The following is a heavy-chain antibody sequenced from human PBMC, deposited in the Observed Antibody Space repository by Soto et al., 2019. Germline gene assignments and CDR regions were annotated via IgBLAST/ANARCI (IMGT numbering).Heavy chain of an antibody. V-gene: IGHV3-30*18. CDR1: GFTFRTYG. J-gene: IGHJ6*02. CDR3: AKGGNWNTNYGMDV. D-gene: IGHD1-20*01. CDR2: ISFDGSNQ. Sequence: QVQLVESGGGVVQPGKSLRLSCVGSGFTFRTYGMRWVRQAPGKGLEWVAVISFDGSNQYYTESVKGRFTISRDNSKNTLYLQMSRLTSADTAVYYCAKGGNWNTNYGMDVWGQGTTVIVSS.